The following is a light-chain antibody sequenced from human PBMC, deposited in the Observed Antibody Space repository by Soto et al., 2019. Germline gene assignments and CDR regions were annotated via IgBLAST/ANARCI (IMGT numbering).Light chain of an antibody. J-gene: IGKJ4*01. CDR2: GAS. V-gene: IGKV3-15*01. CDR3: QQYNNWPLT. Sequence: EIVMTQSPATLSVSPGERPTLSCRASQSVSSNLAWYQQKPGQPPRLLIYGASTRATGIPARFSGSGSGTEFTLTFSSLQSEDFAVYYCQQYNNWPLTFGGGTKVEIK. CDR1: QSVSSN.